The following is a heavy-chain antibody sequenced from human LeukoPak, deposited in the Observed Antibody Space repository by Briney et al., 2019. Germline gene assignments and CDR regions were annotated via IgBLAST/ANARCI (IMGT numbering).Heavy chain of an antibody. D-gene: IGHD6-19*01. CDR2: ICGSVGPP. Sequence: GGSLRLSCAASGFTFSRYAMNWVRQAPGKGLEWVSAICGSVGPPYYADSVKGRFTFSRDSSKNTLYLQMNSLRAEDTAVYYCAKEWYSTAWHGLNWGQGTLVTVSS. V-gene: IGHV3-23*01. CDR3: AKEWYSTAWHGLN. J-gene: IGHJ4*02. CDR1: GFTFSRYA.